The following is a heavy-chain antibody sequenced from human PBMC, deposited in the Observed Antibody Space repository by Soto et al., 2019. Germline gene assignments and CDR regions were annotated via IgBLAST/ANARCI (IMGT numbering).Heavy chain of an antibody. J-gene: IGHJ4*02. CDR3: ARDKGYCSDTSCPDFDY. D-gene: IGHD2-15*01. CDR1: GGTLSSYT. Sequence: SVKGSCKASGGTLSSYTVSWVRQAPGQGLDWMGRVIPNLGVTNYAKKFQGRFTIVVDTSTSTAYMELNSLRYGDTAVYYCARDKGYCSDTSCPDFDYWGQGTLVTVSS. CDR2: VIPNLGVT. V-gene: IGHV1-69*04.